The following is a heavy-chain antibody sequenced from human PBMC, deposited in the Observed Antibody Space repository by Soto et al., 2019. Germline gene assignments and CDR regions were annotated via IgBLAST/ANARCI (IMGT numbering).Heavy chain of an antibody. D-gene: IGHD6-19*01. V-gene: IGHV3-7*05. CDR3: ARCVGAVPGSN. CDR1: GFTFSDYW. J-gene: IGHJ4*02. CDR2: IRGDGSEN. Sequence: PGGSLRLSCAASGFTFSDYWMSWVRQAPGKGPEWVANIRGDGSENCYADSVKGRFTISRDNAKSTLFLQMNSLRAEDTAVYYCARCVGAVPGSNWGQGTLVTVSS.